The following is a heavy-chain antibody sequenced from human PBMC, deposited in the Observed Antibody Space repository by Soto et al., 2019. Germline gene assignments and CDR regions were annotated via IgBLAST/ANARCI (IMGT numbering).Heavy chain of an antibody. V-gene: IGHV3-23*01. Sequence: EVQLLESGGGLVQPGGSLRLSCAASGFTFSSSAMSWVRQAPGKGLEWVSAISGSGGSTYYADSVKGRFTFSRDNSKNTLYLQMSSLRAEDTAVYYCAKYSSGWYTDFVYWGQGTLVTVSS. CDR3: AKYSSGWYTDFVY. CDR2: ISGSGGST. J-gene: IGHJ4*02. D-gene: IGHD6-19*01. CDR1: GFTFSSSA.